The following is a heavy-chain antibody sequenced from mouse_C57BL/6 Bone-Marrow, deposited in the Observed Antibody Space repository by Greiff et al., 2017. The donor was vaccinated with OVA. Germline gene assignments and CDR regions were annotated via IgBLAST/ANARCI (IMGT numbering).Heavy chain of an antibody. Sequence: VQLKESGPVLVKPGASVKMSCKASGYTFSDYYMNWVKQSHGKSLEWIGVINPYNGGTSYKQKLKGKVTLTVDKSSSTAYMELNILTSEDSAVYYCASGGLFFTTVVPFDYWGQGTTLTVSS. J-gene: IGHJ2*01. CDR1: GYTFSDYY. D-gene: IGHD1-1*01. V-gene: IGHV1-19*01. CDR2: INPYNGGT. CDR3: ASGGLFFTTVVPFDY.